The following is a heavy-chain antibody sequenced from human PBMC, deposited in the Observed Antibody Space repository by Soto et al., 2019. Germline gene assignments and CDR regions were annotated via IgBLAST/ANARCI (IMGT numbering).Heavy chain of an antibody. CDR2: IIPIFGTS. Sequence: SVKVSCKASGGTFSSYAISWVRQAPGQGLEWMGGIIPIFGTSNYAQKFQGRVTITADESTSTAYMELSSLRSEDTAVYYCARDYQRHTAMVVSWFERWGQGTLVTVSA. CDR3: ARDYQRHTAMVVSWFER. D-gene: IGHD5-18*01. CDR1: GGTFSSYA. V-gene: IGHV1-69*13. J-gene: IGHJ5*02.